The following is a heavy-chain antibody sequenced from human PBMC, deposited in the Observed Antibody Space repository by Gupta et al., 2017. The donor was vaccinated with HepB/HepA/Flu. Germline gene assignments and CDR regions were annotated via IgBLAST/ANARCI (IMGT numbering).Heavy chain of an antibody. CDR1: GASISSGVYS. D-gene: IGHD5-18*01. V-gene: IGHV4-30-4*01. CDR3: ARGVDTAMARGRWFDP. J-gene: IGHJ5*02. Sequence: QVQLQESGPGLVKPSQTLSLTCTVSGASISSGVYSWRWIRQPPGKGLEWIGYIYYSGSTYYNPSLKSRVTISVDTSKNQFSLKLSSVTAADTAVYYCARGVDTAMARGRWFDPWGQGTLVTVAS. CDR2: IYYSGST.